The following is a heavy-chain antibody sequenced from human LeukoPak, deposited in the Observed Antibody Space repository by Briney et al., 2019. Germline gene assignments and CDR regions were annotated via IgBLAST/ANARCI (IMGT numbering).Heavy chain of an antibody. Sequence: PSETLSLTCTVSGGSISSYYWSWIRQPPGTGLEWIGYIYYSGSTNYNPSLKSRVTISVDTSQNPFSLQLSSVTAADTAVYYWARCDFWSGYAYYYGMDVWGQGTTVTASS. J-gene: IGHJ6*02. CDR1: GGSISSYY. D-gene: IGHD3-3*01. CDR3: ARCDFWSGYAYYYGMDV. V-gene: IGHV4-59*01. CDR2: IYYSGST.